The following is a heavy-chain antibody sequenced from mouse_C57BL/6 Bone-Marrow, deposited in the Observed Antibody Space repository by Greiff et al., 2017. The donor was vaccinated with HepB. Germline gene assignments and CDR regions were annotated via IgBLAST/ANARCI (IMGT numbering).Heavy chain of an antibody. CDR2: IDPSDSYT. J-gene: IGHJ4*01. V-gene: IGHV1-59*01. Sequence: QVQLQQPGAELVRPGTSVKLSCKASGYTFTSYWMHWVKQRPGQGLEWIGVIDPSDSYTNYNQKLKGKATLTVDTSSSTAYMQLSSLTSEDSAVYYCAGNYENAMDYWGQGTSVTVSS. D-gene: IGHD2-1*01. CDR3: AGNYENAMDY. CDR1: GYTFTSYW.